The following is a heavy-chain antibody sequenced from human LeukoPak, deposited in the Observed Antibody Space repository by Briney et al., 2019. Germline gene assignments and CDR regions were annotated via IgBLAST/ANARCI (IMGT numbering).Heavy chain of an antibody. V-gene: IGHV4-61*10. CDR1: DGSINIVTYY. CDR2: FYYSGST. J-gene: IGHJ4*02. Sequence: PSETLSLTGTVADGSINIVTYYWRWIRQPAGKGLEWIGYFYYSGSTYYNPSLKSRVTISIDTSKNQFSLNLNSMTAADPAVYYCTRTISMIRGVIRIRDFDSWGQETLATVSS. CDR3: TRTISMIRGVIRIRDFDS. D-gene: IGHD3-10*01.